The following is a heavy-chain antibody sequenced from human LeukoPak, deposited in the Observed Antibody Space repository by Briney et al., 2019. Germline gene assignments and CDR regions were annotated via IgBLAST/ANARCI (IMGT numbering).Heavy chain of an antibody. CDR3: ARDRQRNFDY. V-gene: IGHV3-33*01. CDR2: IWHDGSKK. J-gene: IGHJ4*02. CDR1: GFIFSGYA. Sequence: GGSLRLSCAASGFIFSGYAMHWVRHTPGKGLEWVAVIWHDGSKKYYVDSVEGRFTISRDNSNNTLYLQMNSLRVGDTAVYYCARDRQRNFDYWGQGTLVTVSS.